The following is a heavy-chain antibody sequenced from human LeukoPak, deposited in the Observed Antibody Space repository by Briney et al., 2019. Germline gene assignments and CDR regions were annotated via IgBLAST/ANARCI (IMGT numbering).Heavy chain of an antibody. J-gene: IGHJ6*02. CDR3: ARDGGGSFYGRYYYYGMDV. V-gene: IGHV3-30*04. CDR2: ISYDGSNK. Sequence: GGSLRLSCAASGFTFNSYAMYWVRQAPGKGLEWVAVISYDGSNKYYADSVKGRFTISRDNSKNTLYLQMNSLRAEDTAVYYCARDGGGSFYGRYYYYGMDVWGQGTTVTVSS. CDR1: GFTFNSYA. D-gene: IGHD2-15*01.